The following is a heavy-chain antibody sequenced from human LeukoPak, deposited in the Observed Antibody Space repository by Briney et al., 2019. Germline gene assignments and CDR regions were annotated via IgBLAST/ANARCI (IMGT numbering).Heavy chain of an antibody. CDR2: IYYSGST. CDR3: AMHSGYDQIDY. Sequence: PSETLSLTCTVSGGSISSYYWSWIRQPPGKGLEWIGYIYYSGSTNYNPSLKSRVTISVDTSKNQFSLKLSSVTAADTAVYYCAMHSGYDQIDYWGQGTLVTVSS. D-gene: IGHD5-12*01. J-gene: IGHJ4*02. V-gene: IGHV4-59*01. CDR1: GGSISSYY.